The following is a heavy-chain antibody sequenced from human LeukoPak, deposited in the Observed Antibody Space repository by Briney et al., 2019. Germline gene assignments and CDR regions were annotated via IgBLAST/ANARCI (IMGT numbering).Heavy chain of an antibody. V-gene: IGHV3-21*01. J-gene: IGHJ6*02. CDR3: ARDGYDFWSGPSSYGMDV. Sequence: GGSLRLSCAASGFTFSSYSMNWVRQAPGKGLEWVSSISSSSSYIYYADSVKGRFTISRDNAKNSLYLQMNSLRVEDTAVYYCARDGYDFWSGPSSYGMDVWGQGTTVTVSS. CDR1: GFTFSSYS. CDR2: ISSSSSYI. D-gene: IGHD3-3*01.